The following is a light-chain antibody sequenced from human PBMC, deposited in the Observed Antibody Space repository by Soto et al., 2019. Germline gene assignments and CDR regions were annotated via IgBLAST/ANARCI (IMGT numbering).Light chain of an antibody. Sequence: DIQMTQSPSSVSASIGDTFTITFRASQDISNWLAWYQQKPGKPPYLLIYGASVLQGGVPSRFSGSGSGTDFTLTISSLQPEDFGTYYCQEASRIPITFGQGTRLE. CDR3: QEASRIPIT. CDR2: GAS. J-gene: IGKJ5*01. CDR1: QDISNW. V-gene: IGKV1-12*01.